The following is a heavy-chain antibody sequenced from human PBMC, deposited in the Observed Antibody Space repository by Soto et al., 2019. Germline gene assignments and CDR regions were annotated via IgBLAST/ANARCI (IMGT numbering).Heavy chain of an antibody. J-gene: IGHJ6*03. D-gene: IGHD2-2*01. Sequence: QVQLQESGPGLVKPSGTLSLTCAVSSGSISSSNWWSWVRQPPGKGLEWIGEIYHSGSTNYNPSLKSRVTISVDKSKNQFSLKLSSVTAADTAVYYCARAMPHPTYYYYYMDVWGKGTTVTVSS. V-gene: IGHV4-4*02. CDR3: ARAMPHPTYYYYYMDV. CDR1: SGSISSSNW. CDR2: IYHSGST.